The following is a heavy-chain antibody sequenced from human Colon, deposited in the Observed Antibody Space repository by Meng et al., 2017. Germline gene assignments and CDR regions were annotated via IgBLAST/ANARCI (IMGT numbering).Heavy chain of an antibody. CDR1: GGSISSSSYY. CDR2: IYYSGST. CDR3: ARDPHRGA. J-gene: IGHJ6*02. V-gene: IGHV4-39*07. Sequence: SETLSLTCTVSGGSISSSSYYWGWIRQPPGKGLEWIGSIYYSGSTYYNPSLKSRVTISVDTSKNQFSLKLSSVTAADTAVYYCARDPHRGAWGQGTTVTVSS.